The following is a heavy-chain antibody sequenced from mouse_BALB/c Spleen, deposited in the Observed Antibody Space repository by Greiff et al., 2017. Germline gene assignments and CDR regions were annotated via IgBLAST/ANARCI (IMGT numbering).Heavy chain of an antibody. J-gene: IGHJ1*01. D-gene: IGHD1-2*01. Sequence: EVQLVESGGGLVQPGGSRKLSCAASGFTFSSFGMHWVRQAPEKGLEWVAYISSGSSTIYYADTVKGRFTISRDNPKNTLFLQMTSLRSEDTAMYYCARWGNGWDWEVGGAGTTVTVSS. CDR3: ARWGNGWDWEV. CDR2: ISSGSSTI. CDR1: GFTFSSFG. V-gene: IGHV5-17*02.